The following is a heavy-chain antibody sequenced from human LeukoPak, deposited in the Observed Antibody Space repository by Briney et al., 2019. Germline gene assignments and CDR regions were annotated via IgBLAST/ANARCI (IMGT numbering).Heavy chain of an antibody. D-gene: IGHD3-10*01. V-gene: IGHV3-30-3*01. Sequence: PGRSLRLSCAASGFTFSSYAMHWVRQAPGKGLKWVAVISYDGSNKYYADSVKGRFTISRDNSKNTLYLQMNSLRAEDTAVYYCARGPRGVVRGVIIDGDYWGQGTLVTVSS. CDR3: ARGPRGVVRGVIIDGDY. CDR1: GFTFSSYA. J-gene: IGHJ4*02. CDR2: ISYDGSNK.